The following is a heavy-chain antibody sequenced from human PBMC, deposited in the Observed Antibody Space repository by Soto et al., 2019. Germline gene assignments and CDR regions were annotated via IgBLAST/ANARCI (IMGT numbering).Heavy chain of an antibody. J-gene: IGHJ6*02. CDR1: GGTFSSYT. V-gene: IGHV1-69*02. CDR2: IIPILGIA. Sequence: ASVKVSCKASGGTFSSYTISWVRQAPGQGLEWMGRIIPILGIANYAQKFQGKVTITADKSTSTAYMELSSLRSEDTAVYYCARGVVVPAATLRYYGMDVWGQGTTVTVSS. D-gene: IGHD2-2*01. CDR3: ARGVVVPAATLRYYGMDV.